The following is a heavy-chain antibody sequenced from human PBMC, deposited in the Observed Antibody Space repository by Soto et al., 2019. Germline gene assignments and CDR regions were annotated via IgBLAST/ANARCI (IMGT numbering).Heavy chain of an antibody. D-gene: IGHD6-6*01. Sequence: QVQLVQSGAEVKKPGSSVKVSCKASGGTFSSYAISWVRQAPGQGLEWMGGIIPIFGTANYAQKFQGRVTITADESTSTAYMELSSLRSEDPAVYYCARDGGGSSSYYHYYGMDVWGQGTTVTVSS. J-gene: IGHJ6*02. V-gene: IGHV1-69*01. CDR1: GGTFSSYA. CDR2: IIPIFGTA. CDR3: ARDGGGSSSYYHYYGMDV.